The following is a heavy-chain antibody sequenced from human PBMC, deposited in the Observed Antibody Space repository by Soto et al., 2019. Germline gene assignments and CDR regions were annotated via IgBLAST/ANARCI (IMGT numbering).Heavy chain of an antibody. Sequence: EVQLVESGGGLVKPGGSLRLSCAAPGFTFRSFTMNWVRQAPRKGLEWVSTISSNSAYIYYTDALRGRFTISRDNAKNSLHLQMNSLRAEDTAVYYCTRDASRDSSARGWFDPWGPGTLVTVSS. CDR2: ISSNSAYI. V-gene: IGHV3-21*02. D-gene: IGHD6-13*01. CDR3: TRDASRDSSARGWFDP. CDR1: GFTFRSFT. J-gene: IGHJ5*02.